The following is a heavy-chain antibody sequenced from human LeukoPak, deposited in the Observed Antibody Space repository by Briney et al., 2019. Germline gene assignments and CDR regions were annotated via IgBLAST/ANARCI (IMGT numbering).Heavy chain of an antibody. D-gene: IGHD2-2*01. CDR3: ARDQPQDPTSQYQLLGWFDP. V-gene: IGHV1-18*01. Sequence: GASVKVSCKASGYTFTSYGISWVRQAPGQGLEWMGWISAYNGNTNYAQKLQGRVTMTTDTSTSTAYMELRSLRSDDTAVYYCARDQPQDPTSQYQLLGWFDPWGQGTLVTGSS. J-gene: IGHJ5*02. CDR2: ISAYNGNT. CDR1: GYTFTSYG.